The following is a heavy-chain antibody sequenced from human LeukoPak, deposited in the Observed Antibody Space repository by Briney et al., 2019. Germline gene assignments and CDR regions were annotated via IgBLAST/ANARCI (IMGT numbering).Heavy chain of an antibody. CDR3: AGHIPLWGY. Sequence: PGGSLRLSCAASGFTFNRYWMTWVRQAPGKGLEWVASIKQDGSEQYYVDSVKGRFTISRDTAKSSLYLQMNSLRADDPALYYCAGHIPLWGYWGQGTLVTVSS. CDR2: IKQDGSEQ. D-gene: IGHD7-27*01. J-gene: IGHJ4*02. CDR1: GFTFNRYW. V-gene: IGHV3-7*04.